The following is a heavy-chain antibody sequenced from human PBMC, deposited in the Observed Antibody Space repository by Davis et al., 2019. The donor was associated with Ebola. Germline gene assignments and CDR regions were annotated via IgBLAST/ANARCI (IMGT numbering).Heavy chain of an antibody. CDR1: RYTFTGYY. V-gene: IGHV1-2*04. D-gene: IGHD7-27*01. CDR3: ARVGLPRPWGGFDY. Sequence: AASVKVSCQASRYTFTGYYMHWVRQAPGQGLEWMGWINPNSGGTNYAQKFQGWVTMTRDTSISTAYMELSRLRSDDTAVYYCARVGLPRPWGGFDYWGQGTLVTVSS. CDR2: INPNSGGT. J-gene: IGHJ4*02.